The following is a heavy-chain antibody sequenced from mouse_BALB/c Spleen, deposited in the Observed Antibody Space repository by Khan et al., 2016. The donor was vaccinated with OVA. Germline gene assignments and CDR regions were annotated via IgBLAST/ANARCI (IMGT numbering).Heavy chain of an antibody. CDR2: IYPGTDNA. V-gene: IGHV1-76*01. J-gene: IGHJ2*01. D-gene: IGHD1-3*01. Sequence: QVQLKQSGAELVRPGASVKLSCNISGYIFTSYWIFWLKQRFGQGLEWFARIYPGTDNAYYSEKLKNKATLTADTSSSTSFLQFNCLKSEDPAALFSAKEAALEWIKYWGQGTTLTVSS. CDR3: AKEAALEWIKY. CDR1: GYIFTSYW.